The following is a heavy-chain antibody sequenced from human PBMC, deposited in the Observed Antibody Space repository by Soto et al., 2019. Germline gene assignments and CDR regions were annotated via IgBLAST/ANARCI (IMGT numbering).Heavy chain of an antibody. CDR2: VSIGGST. V-gene: IGHV3-23*01. CDR1: GFTFSSYA. D-gene: IGHD2-15*01. Sequence: DVQLLESGGGLVQPEGSLRLSCAASGFTFSSYAMGWVRQGPGKGLEWVAGVSIGGSTHYAASVRGRFTISRDNSKNTLSLQMNSLTAEDTAVYFCAKRRGAGGHFDYWGQGALVTVSS. CDR3: AKRRGAGGHFDY. J-gene: IGHJ4*02.